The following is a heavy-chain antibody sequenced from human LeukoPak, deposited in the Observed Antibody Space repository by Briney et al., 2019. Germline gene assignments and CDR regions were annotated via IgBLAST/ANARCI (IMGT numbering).Heavy chain of an antibody. CDR1: GLTLSAYA. V-gene: IGHV3-23*01. CDR2: ITGSGAGT. Sequence: GGSLRLSCAASGLTLSAYALVWVRQAPGKGLEWVSAITGSGAGTYYADSVKGRFTISRDNSNNMLYLQMNSLRAEDTALYYCAKEASGYGDYWGQGTLVTVSS. D-gene: IGHD5-12*01. J-gene: IGHJ4*02. CDR3: AKEASGYGDY.